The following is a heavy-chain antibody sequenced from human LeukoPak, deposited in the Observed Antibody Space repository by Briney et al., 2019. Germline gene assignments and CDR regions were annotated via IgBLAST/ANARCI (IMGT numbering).Heavy chain of an antibody. CDR1: GGSSSSYY. D-gene: IGHD3-3*01. V-gene: IGHV4-59*01. J-gene: IGHJ6*03. CDR3: ARGTTIFGVVPSYYYYMDV. Sequence: SETLSLTCTVSGGSSSSYYWSWIRQPPGKGLEWIGYIYYSGSTNYNPSLKSRVTISVDTSKNQFSLKLSSVTAADTAVYYCARGTTIFGVVPSYYYYMDVWGKGTMVTVSS. CDR2: IYYSGST.